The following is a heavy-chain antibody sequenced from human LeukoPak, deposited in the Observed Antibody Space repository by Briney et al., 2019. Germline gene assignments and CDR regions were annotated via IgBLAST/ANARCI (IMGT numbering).Heavy chain of an antibody. Sequence: GGSLRLSCAASGFTFSSYAMHWVRQAPGKGLEWVAVISYDGSNKYYADSVKGRFTISRDSSKNTLYLQMNSLRAEDTAVYYCAREEIVVVPAAMFYDYWGQGTLVTVSS. CDR2: ISYDGSNK. CDR1: GFTFSSYA. CDR3: AREEIVVVPAAMFYDY. D-gene: IGHD2-2*01. J-gene: IGHJ4*02. V-gene: IGHV3-30*04.